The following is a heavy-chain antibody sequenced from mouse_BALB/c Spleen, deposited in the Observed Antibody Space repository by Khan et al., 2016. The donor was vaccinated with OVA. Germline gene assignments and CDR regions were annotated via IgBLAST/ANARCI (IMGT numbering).Heavy chain of an antibody. D-gene: IGHD2-5*01. CDR3: ARIKKILTTYFYY. CDR2: TNPTNGRT. J-gene: IGHJ2*01. Sequence: VQLQQSGAELVKAGASVKMSCKASGYTFTSYWMHWVKQRLGQGLEWFAETNPTNGRTYYNEKFKSKATLTVDKSSSTAYMLLSGPTFEDSAVYYCARIKKILTTYFYYWGQGTTLTVSS. CDR1: GYTFTSYW. V-gene: IGHV1S81*02.